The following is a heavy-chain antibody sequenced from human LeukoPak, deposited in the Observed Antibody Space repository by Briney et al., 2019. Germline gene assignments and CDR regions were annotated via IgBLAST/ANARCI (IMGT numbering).Heavy chain of an antibody. CDR2: ISYDGSNK. Sequence: PGGSLRLSCLTSGFTFSTNAMSWVRQAPGKGLEWVAVISYDGSNKYYADSVKGRFTISRDNSKNTLYLQMNSLRAEDTAVYYCAKNTYYGSGTRPDYWGQGTLVTVSS. D-gene: IGHD3-10*01. J-gene: IGHJ4*02. CDR3: AKNTYYGSGTRPDY. CDR1: GFTFSTNA. V-gene: IGHV3-30*18.